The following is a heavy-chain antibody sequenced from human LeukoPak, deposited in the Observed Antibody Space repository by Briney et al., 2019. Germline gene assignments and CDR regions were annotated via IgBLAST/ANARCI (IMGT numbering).Heavy chain of an antibody. J-gene: IGHJ4*02. CDR2: IYYSGST. V-gene: IGHV4-39*01. CDR1: GGSISSSSYY. Sequence: SETLSLTCTVSGGSISSSSYYWGWIRQPPGKGLEWIGSIYYSGSTYYNPSLKSRVTISVDTSKNQFSLKLSSVTAADTAVYYCARRKIRYYYDSSGYYPFDYWGQGTLVTVSS. D-gene: IGHD3-22*01. CDR3: ARRKIRYYYDSSGYYPFDY.